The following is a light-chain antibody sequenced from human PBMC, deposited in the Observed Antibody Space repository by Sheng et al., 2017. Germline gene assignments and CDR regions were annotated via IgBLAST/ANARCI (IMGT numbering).Light chain of an antibody. CDR1: NIGDRS. J-gene: IGLJ3*02. Sequence: SFVLSQPPSVSVAPGQTATLTCGGDNIGDRSVHWYQHRPGQAPVLVVHDGRDRPSGIPERFSGSNSGNTATLNISRVEAGDEADYYCQVWHVYSDHAVFGGGTKLTVL. CDR2: DGR. V-gene: IGLV3-21*02. CDR3: QVWHVYSDHAV.